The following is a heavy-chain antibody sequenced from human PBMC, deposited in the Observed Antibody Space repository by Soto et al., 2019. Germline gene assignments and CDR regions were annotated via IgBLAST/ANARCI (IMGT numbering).Heavy chain of an antibody. CDR1: GGSISISNW. CDR2: IHHSGST. D-gene: IGHD1-26*01. Sequence: QVQLQESGPGLVKPSETLSLTCAVSGGSISISNWWSWVRQTPGKGLEWIGQIHHSGSTNYSPSLTSRVTISVDKSKNQFSLKMNSVTAADTAVYYCARGGYYFYMDVRGKGTTVTVSS. J-gene: IGHJ6*03. CDR3: ARGGYYFYMDV. V-gene: IGHV4-4*02.